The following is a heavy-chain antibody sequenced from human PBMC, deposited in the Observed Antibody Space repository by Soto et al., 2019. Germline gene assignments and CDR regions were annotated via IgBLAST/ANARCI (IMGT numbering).Heavy chain of an antibody. CDR2: IIPIFGTA. J-gene: IGHJ4*02. D-gene: IGHD6-25*01. CDR3: ARGRAATQRALDY. Sequence: QVQLVQSGAEVKKPGSSVKVSCKASGGTFSSYAISWMRQAPGQGREWMGGIIPIFGTAKYSQKFQGRVTIPADESTSTAYMELSSLRSEDTAVYYCARGRAATQRALDYWCQGTLVTVSS. CDR1: GGTFSSYA. V-gene: IGHV1-69*01.